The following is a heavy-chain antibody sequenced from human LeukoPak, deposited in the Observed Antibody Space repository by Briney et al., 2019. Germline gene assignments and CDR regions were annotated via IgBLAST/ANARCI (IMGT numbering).Heavy chain of an antibody. CDR2: IANDGRDK. CDR3: AKDLNVAAAGYYFDY. CDR1: GFTSSNDG. D-gene: IGHD6-13*01. Sequence: PGGSLRLSCAASGFTSSNDGMHWVRHAPGKGLEWVAVIANDGRDKRYADSVKGRFTMSRDNSKNTVYLQMNSLRAEDTAVYSCAKDLNVAAAGYYFDYWGQGTLVTVSS. V-gene: IGHV3-30*18. J-gene: IGHJ4*02.